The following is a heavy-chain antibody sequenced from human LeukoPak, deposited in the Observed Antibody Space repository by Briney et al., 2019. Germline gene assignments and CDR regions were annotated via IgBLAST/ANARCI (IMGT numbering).Heavy chain of an antibody. CDR2: VSGSGGST. Sequence: GGSLRLSCAASGVTFTSYAMSWVRQAPGKGLEWVSAVSGSGGSTYYADSVKGRFTISRDNSKNTLYLQMSSLRAENTAVYYCAKDDSIRGVISYWGQGTLVTVSS. CDR3: AKDDSIRGVISY. CDR1: GVTFTSYA. V-gene: IGHV3-23*01. J-gene: IGHJ4*02. D-gene: IGHD3-10*01.